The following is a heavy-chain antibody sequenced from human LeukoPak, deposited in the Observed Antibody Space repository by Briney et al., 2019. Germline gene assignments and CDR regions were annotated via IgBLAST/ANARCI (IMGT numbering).Heavy chain of an antibody. CDR3: AGSLWSGYAGY. CDR2: INSDGTYA. J-gene: IGHJ4*02. Sequence: PGGSLRLSCAASGFTFSSYWMHWVRQAPGKGLFWVSRINSDGTYATCADSVKGRFTISRDNAKNTLYLQLNSLRAEDTAVYYCAGSLWSGYAGYWGQGSLVTVSS. CDR1: GFTFSSYW. V-gene: IGHV3-74*01. D-gene: IGHD3-3*01.